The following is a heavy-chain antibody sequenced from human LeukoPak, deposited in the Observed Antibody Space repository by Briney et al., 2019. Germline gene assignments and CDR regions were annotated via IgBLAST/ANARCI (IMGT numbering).Heavy chain of an antibody. V-gene: IGHV5-51*03. CDR1: GYNFAIYW. Sequence: KPGESLKISCEGSGYNFAIYWIAWVRQMPGKGLEWMGMIYPGDSDTRYNPSFQGQVTISADKSIGTAYLQWNSLKASDTAIYYCARAIGRTSGWLESWGQGTLVTVSS. CDR2: IYPGDSDT. CDR3: ARAIGRTSGWLES. J-gene: IGHJ4*02. D-gene: IGHD6-19*01.